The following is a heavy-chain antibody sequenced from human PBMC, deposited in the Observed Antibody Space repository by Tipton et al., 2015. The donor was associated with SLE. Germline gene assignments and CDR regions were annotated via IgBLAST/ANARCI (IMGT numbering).Heavy chain of an antibody. CDR1: GGSISSVTYY. V-gene: IGHV4-39*07. D-gene: IGHD3-3*01. J-gene: IGHJ4*02. Sequence: TLSLTCTVSGGSISSVTYYWTRIRQSPGKGLEWIGSISYSGDTNYNPSLMSRVTIPRDTSKNQFSLKLSFVTAADTAFYYCARIEDFWSGRIDYWGQGTLITVSS. CDR2: ISYSGDT. CDR3: ARIEDFWSGRIDY.